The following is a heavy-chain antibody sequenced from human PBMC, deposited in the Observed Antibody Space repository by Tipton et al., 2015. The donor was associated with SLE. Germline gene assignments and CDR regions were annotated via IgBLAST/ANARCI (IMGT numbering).Heavy chain of an antibody. CDR1: GGSISSYY. J-gene: IGHJ5*02. CDR3: ARDSTIAPYYDFWSGYLNWFDP. CDR2: IYTSGST. D-gene: IGHD3-3*01. V-gene: IGHV4-4*07. Sequence: TLSLTCTVSGGSISSYYWSWIRQPAGKGLEWIGRIYTSGSTNYNPSLKSRVTMSVDTSKNQFSLKLSSVTAADTAVYYCARDSTIAPYYDFWSGYLNWFDPWGQGTLVTVSS.